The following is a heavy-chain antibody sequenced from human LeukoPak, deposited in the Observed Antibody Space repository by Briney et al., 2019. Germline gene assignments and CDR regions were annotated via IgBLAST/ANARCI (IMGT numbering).Heavy chain of an antibody. CDR3: ARGRSNYYGMDV. CDR2: IYYSGST. Sequence: SETLSLTCTVSGGSISSYYWSWIRQPPGKGLEWIGYIYYSGSTNYNPSLKSRVTISVDTSKNQFSLKLSSVTAADTAVYYCARGRSNYYGMDVWGQGTTVTVSS. CDR1: GGSISSYY. J-gene: IGHJ6*02. V-gene: IGHV4-59*01. D-gene: IGHD1-26*01.